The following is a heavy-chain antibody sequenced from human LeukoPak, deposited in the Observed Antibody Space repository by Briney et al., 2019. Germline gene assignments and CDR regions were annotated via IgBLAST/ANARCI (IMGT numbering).Heavy chain of an antibody. Sequence: PGGSLRLSCTASGFTFRSYAMTWVRQAPGKGLQWGSSISGSGVNTYYADSVKGRFTISRDNSRNTLYLQMRSLRAEDSAIYYCAKAWTAGYDRPYLDYWGQGTLVTVSS. CDR2: ISGSGVNT. CDR1: GFTFRSYA. D-gene: IGHD3-3*01. V-gene: IGHV3-23*01. CDR3: AKAWTAGYDRPYLDY. J-gene: IGHJ4*01.